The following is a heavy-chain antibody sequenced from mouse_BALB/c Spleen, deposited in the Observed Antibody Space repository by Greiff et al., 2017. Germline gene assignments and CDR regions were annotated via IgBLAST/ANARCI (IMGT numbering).Heavy chain of an antibody. V-gene: IGHV1S81*02. CDR3: ARSGTGTRAMDY. J-gene: IGHJ4*01. Sequence: VQLQQPGAELVKPGASVKLSCKASGYTFTSYWMHWVKQRPGQGLEWIGEINPSNGRTNYNEKFKSKATLTVDKSSSTAYMQLSSLTSEDSAVYYCARSGTGTRAMDYWGQGTSVTVAS. CDR1: GYTFTSYW. D-gene: IGHD4-1*01. CDR2: INPSNGRT.